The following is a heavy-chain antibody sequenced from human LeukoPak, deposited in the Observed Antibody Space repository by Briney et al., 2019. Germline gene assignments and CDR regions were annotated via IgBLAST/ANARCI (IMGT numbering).Heavy chain of an antibody. Sequence: GGSLRLSCAASGFTFSSYSMNWVRQAPGKGLEWVSYISSSGSTIYYADSVKGRFTISRDNAKNSLYLQMNSLRAEDTAVYYCARVRGYGFVVVVAATPGDAFDIWGQGTMVTVSS. CDR2: ISSSGSTI. J-gene: IGHJ3*02. V-gene: IGHV3-48*04. CDR1: GFTFSSYS. D-gene: IGHD2-15*01. CDR3: ARVRGYGFVVVVAATPGDAFDI.